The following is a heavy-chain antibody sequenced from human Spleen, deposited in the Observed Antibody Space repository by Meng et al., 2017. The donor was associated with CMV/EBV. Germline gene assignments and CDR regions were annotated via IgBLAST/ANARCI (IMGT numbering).Heavy chain of an antibody. J-gene: IGHJ4*02. CDR3: ARDAGTIAVSGIGDY. Sequence: ASVKVSCKASGCTFTDYYMHWVRQAPGQGLEWMGWINPNSGGTKYAQRFQGRVTMTRDTSTSTAYMELRGLRSDDTAVYYCARDAGTIAVSGIGDYWGQGTLVTVS. CDR2: INPNSGGT. D-gene: IGHD6-19*01. CDR1: GCTFTDYY. V-gene: IGHV1-2*02.